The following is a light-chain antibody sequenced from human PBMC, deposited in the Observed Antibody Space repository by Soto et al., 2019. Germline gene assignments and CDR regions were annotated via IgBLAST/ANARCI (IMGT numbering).Light chain of an antibody. V-gene: IGLV2-14*01. Sequence: QSALTQPASVSGSPGQSITISCTGTSSDIGDYDYVSWYQHLPGKAPKLLIFDVTHRPSGVSDRFSGSKSGNTASLTISGVRPEDEADYYCQSYDSRLSHLGVFGGGTKLTVL. CDR2: DVT. J-gene: IGLJ3*02. CDR1: SSDIGDYDY. CDR3: QSYDSRLSHLGV.